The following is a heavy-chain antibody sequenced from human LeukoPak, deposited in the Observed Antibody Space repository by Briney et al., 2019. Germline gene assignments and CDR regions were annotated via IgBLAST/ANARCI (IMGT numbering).Heavy chain of an antibody. Sequence: GASVKVSCKASGYTFTGYYMHWVRQAPGQGLEWMGRINPNSGGTHYAQKFQGRVTMTRDTSISTAYMELSRLKSDDTVLYYCAKGGGTIFGVLDYWGQGTLVTVSS. CDR2: INPNSGGT. V-gene: IGHV1-2*05. CDR1: GYTFTGYY. CDR3: AKGGGTIFGVLDY. D-gene: IGHD3-3*01. J-gene: IGHJ4*02.